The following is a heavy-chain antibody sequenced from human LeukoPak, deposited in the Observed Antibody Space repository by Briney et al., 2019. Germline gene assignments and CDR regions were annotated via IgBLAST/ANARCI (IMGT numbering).Heavy chain of an antibody. V-gene: IGHV3-53*01. CDR1: GFTVSSNY. D-gene: IGHD6-13*01. CDR3: ARDSVSWNYFDY. J-gene: IGHJ4*02. Sequence: PGGSLRLSCAASGFTVSSNYMSWVRQAPGKGLEWVSVIYGGGTTYYADSVKGRFTISRDNSKNTVYVQMNSLRAEDTAVYYCARDSVSWNYFDYWGQGTLVTVSS. CDR2: IYGGGTT.